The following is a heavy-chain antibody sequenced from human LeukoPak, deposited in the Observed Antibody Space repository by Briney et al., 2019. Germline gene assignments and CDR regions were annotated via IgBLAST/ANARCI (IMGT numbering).Heavy chain of an antibody. CDR3: ARDRYTGLAAAGIFDY. D-gene: IGHD6-13*01. CDR1: GFTFGSYA. V-gene: IGHV3-64*01. J-gene: IGHJ4*02. CDR2: ISSNGGST. Sequence: PGGSLRLSCAASGFTFGSYAMHWVRQAPGKGLEYVSAISSNGGSTYYANSVKGRFTISRDNSKNTLYLQMGSLRAEDMAVYYCARDRYTGLAAAGIFDYWGQGTLVTVSS.